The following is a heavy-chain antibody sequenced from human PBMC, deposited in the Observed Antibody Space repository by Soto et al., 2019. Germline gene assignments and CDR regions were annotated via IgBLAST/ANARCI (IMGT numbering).Heavy chain of an antibody. Sequence: RASVKVSCKASGYTFTGYYIHWVRQAPGEGLEATGWINPNRGGTKYVQRFQGRVTMTRDTSINTAYMELSRLRSDDTAVYYCARNLHIDYDILTGYTILDYWGEGTMVTVSS. D-gene: IGHD3-9*01. CDR3: ARNLHIDYDILTGYTILDY. V-gene: IGHV1-2*02. CDR2: INPNRGGT. CDR1: GYTFTGYY. J-gene: IGHJ4*02.